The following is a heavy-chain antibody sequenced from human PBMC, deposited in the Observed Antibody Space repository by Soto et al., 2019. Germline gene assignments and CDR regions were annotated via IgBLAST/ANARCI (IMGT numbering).Heavy chain of an antibody. CDR1: GGSFSGYY. Sequence: SGTLSLTCAVYGGSFSGYYWSWIRQPPGKGLEWIGEINHSGSTNYNPSLKSRVTISVDTSKNQFSLKLSSVTAADTTVYYCARGGTGGYYYYYGMDVWGQGTTVTVSS. V-gene: IGHV4-34*01. J-gene: IGHJ6*02. D-gene: IGHD3-10*01. CDR2: INHSGST. CDR3: ARGGTGGYYYYYGMDV.